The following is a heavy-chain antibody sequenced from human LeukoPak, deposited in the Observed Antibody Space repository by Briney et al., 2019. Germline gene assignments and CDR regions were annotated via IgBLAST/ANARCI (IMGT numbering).Heavy chain of an antibody. CDR3: ARGGSSWYADY. D-gene: IGHD6-13*01. V-gene: IGHV4-59*01. CDR1: GASISTYY. CDR2: IHYSGST. J-gene: IGHJ4*02. Sequence: SETLSLTCSVSGASISTYYWSWIRQPPEKGLEWVGYIHYSGSTSYNPSLKSRVTMSVDTSNDQFSLKVSSVTAADTAVYYCARGGSSWYADYWGQGTLVTVSS.